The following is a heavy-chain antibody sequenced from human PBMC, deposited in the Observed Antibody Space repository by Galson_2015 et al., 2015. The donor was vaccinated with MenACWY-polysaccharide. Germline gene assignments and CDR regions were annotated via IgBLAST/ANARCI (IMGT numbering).Heavy chain of an antibody. Sequence: SLRLSCAASGFTFSSYWMHWVRQAPGKGLVWVSRINSDGSSTSYPDSVKGRFTISRDNAKNTLYLQMNSLRAEDTAVYYCASIAPTDALSKSYYDYVWGTYGAFDIWGQGTMVTVSS. CDR3: ASIAPTDALSKSYYDYVWGTYGAFDI. D-gene: IGHD3-16*01. CDR2: INSDGSST. CDR1: GFTFSSYW. V-gene: IGHV3-74*01. J-gene: IGHJ3*02.